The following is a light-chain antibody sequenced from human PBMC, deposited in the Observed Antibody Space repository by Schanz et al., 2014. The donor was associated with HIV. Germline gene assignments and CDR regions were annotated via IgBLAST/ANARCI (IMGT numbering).Light chain of an antibody. CDR3: SSYTSSSPYWV. V-gene: IGLV2-8*01. CDR1: SSDVGGYYY. CDR2: EVS. Sequence: QSVLTQPPSASGSPGQSVNISCTGTSSDVGGYYYVSWYQQHPGKAPKLMIYEVSKRPSGVPDRFSGSKSGNTASLTISGLQAEDEADYYCSSYTSSSPYWVFGGGTKLTVL. J-gene: IGLJ3*02.